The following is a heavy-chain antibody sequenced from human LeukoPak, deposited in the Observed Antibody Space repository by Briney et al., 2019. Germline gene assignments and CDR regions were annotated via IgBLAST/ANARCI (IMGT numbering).Heavy chain of an antibody. CDR1: GFTFSSYW. Sequence: GGSLRLSCAASGFTFSSYWMSWVRQAPGKGLEWVANIKQDGSEKYYVDSVKGRFTISRDNSKNTLYLQMNSLRAEDTAVYYCAKWATMIVVATHFDYWGQGTLVTVSS. V-gene: IGHV3-7*03. J-gene: IGHJ4*02. D-gene: IGHD3-22*01. CDR3: AKWATMIVVATHFDY. CDR2: IKQDGSEK.